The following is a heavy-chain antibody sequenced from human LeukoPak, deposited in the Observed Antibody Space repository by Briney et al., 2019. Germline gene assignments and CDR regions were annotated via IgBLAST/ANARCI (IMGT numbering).Heavy chain of an antibody. D-gene: IGHD3-10*01. CDR3: VKSSPPSGDAMDY. V-gene: IGHV3-30*18. J-gene: IGHJ4*02. CDR1: GFTLRSFG. CDR2: ISYDGSEK. Sequence: PGGSLRLSCAASGFTLRSFGMHWVRQAPGKGLEWVAVISYDGSEKYYADSVKGRFTIFRDNSKNTLYLQMNSLRAEDTAIYYCVKSSPPSGDAMDYWGQGTLVTVSS.